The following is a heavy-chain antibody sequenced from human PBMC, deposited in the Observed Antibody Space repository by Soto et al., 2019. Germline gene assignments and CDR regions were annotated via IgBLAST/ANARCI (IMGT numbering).Heavy chain of an antibody. CDR3: ASGLSNFLPVYCNFNN. D-gene: IGHD3-9*01. CDR1: GYTFTSYG. V-gene: IGHV1-18*01. Sequence: GASVKVSCKASGYTFTSYGISWVRQAPGQGLEWMGWISAYNGNTNYAQKLQGRVTMTTDTSTSTAYMELRSLRSDDTAVYYCASGLSNFLPVYCNFNNWGRETLFTFSS. J-gene: IGHJ4*02. CDR2: ISAYNGNT.